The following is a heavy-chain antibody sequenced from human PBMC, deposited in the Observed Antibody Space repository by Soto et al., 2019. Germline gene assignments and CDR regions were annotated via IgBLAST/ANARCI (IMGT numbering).Heavy chain of an antibody. CDR2: IIPIFGTA. J-gene: IGHJ6*02. CDR1: GGTFSSYA. D-gene: IGHD4-4*01. CDR3: AADHPLVTYSNYVPNLIDDYYYGMDV. Sequence: QVQLVQSGAEVKKPGSSVKVSCKASGGTFSSYAISWVRQAPGQGLEWMGGIIPIFGTANYAQKFQGRVTITADKSTSTVYMELSSLRSEDTAVYYCAADHPLVTYSNYVPNLIDDYYYGMDVWGQGTTVTVSS. V-gene: IGHV1-69*06.